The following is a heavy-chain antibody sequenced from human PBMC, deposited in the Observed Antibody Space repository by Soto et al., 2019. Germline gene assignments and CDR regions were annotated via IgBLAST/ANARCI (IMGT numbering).Heavy chain of an antibody. CDR1: GYSSTSYW. D-gene: IGHD3-9*01. CDR3: ARVSRYFYWSLAYYYYGMYV. CDR2: IYPGDSDT. Sequence: PGESLKISCKGSGYSSTSYWIGWVRQMPGKGLEWMGIIYPGDSDTRYSPSFQGQVTISADKIISTAYLQWSSLKASDTAMYYCARVSRYFYWSLAYYYYGMYVWGQGTTVTVSS. J-gene: IGHJ6*02. V-gene: IGHV5-51*01.